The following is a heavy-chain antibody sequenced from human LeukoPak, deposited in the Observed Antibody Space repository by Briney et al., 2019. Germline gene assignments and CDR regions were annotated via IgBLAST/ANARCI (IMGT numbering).Heavy chain of an antibody. CDR1: GGSISSYY. CDR2: IYYSGST. CDR3: ASTYYDSSAVGD. Sequence: PSETLSLTCTVSGGSISSYYWSWIRQPPGKGLEWIGYIYYSGSTNYKPSLKSRVTISVETSKNQFSLKLRSVTAADTAVYYCASTYYDSSAVGDWGQGTLVTVSS. J-gene: IGHJ4*02. V-gene: IGHV4-59*01. D-gene: IGHD3-22*01.